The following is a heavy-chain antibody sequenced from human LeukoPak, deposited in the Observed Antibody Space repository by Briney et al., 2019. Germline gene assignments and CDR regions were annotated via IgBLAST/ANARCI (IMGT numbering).Heavy chain of an antibody. CDR1: GGSFSGYY. V-gene: IGHV4-34*01. CDR3: ARASRRYARLHWFDP. Sequence: SETLSLTCAVYGGSFSGYYWSWIRQPPGKGLEWIGEINHSGSTNYNPSLKSRVTISVDTSKNQFSLKLSSVTAADTAVYYCARASRRYARLHWFDPWGQGTLVTVSS. CDR2: INHSGST. J-gene: IGHJ5*02. D-gene: IGHD2-2*01.